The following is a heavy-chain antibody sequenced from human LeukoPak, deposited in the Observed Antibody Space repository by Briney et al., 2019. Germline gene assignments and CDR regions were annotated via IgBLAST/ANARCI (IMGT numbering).Heavy chain of an antibody. CDR3: ARLTGYSSSWYLFDY. V-gene: IGHV3-11*03. Sequence: GGSLSLSCAASGFPFSDYYMSWIRQAPGKGLEWVSYISSSSSYTNYADSVKGRFTISRDNAKNSLYLQMNSLRAEDTAVYYCARLTGYSSSWYLFDYWGQGTLVTVSS. D-gene: IGHD6-13*01. J-gene: IGHJ4*02. CDR1: GFPFSDYY. CDR2: ISSSSSYT.